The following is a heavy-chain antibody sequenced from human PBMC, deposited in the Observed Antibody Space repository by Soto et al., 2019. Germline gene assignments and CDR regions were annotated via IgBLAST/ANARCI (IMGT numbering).Heavy chain of an antibody. V-gene: IGHV3-33*01. J-gene: IGHJ3*02. CDR3: ARGTQQRAFDI. CDR2: IWYDGSNK. D-gene: IGHD6-25*01. Sequence: QVQLVESGGGVVQPGRSLRLSCAASGFTFSSYGMHWVRQAPGKGLEWVAVIWYDGSNKYYADSVKGRFTISRDNSKNTLYLQMNSLRAEDTAVYYCARGTQQRAFDIWGQGTMVTVSS. CDR1: GFTFSSYG.